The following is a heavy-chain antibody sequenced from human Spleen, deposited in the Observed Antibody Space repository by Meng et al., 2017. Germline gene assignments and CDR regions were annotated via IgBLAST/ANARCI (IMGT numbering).Heavy chain of an antibody. D-gene: IGHD3-10*01. CDR3: AALLSIRFDY. J-gene: IGHJ4*02. Sequence: GESLKISCTASGFTFSSYAMNWVRQAPGKGLEWVSSISDSGPSTYYADSVKGRFTISRDNSKSTLYLQMNSLRAEDTATYYCAALLSIRFDYWGQGTVVTVSS. CDR2: ISDSGPST. CDR1: GFTFSSYA. V-gene: IGHV3-23*01.